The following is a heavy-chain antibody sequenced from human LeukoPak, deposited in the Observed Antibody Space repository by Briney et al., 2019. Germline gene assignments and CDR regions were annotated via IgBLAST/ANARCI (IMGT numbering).Heavy chain of an antibody. D-gene: IGHD3-22*01. CDR1: GVSFSGYY. Sequence: SETLSLTCAVYGVSFSGYYWSWIRQPPGKGLEWIGEINHSGSTNYNPSLKSRVTISVDTSKNQLSLKLTSVTAADTAVYYCARRLKTVVAEFYFDYWGQGTLVTVSS. J-gene: IGHJ4*02. V-gene: IGHV4-34*01. CDR3: ARRLKTVVAEFYFDY. CDR2: INHSGST.